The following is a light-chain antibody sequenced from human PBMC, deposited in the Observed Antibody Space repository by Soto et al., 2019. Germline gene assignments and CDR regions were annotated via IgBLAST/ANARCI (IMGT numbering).Light chain of an antibody. Sequence: DIQMTQSPSTLSAFVGDRVRITCRASQSISSFLAWYQQRPGKAPNLLIFDASTLESGVPSRFSGSGSGTEFTLTNSSLQTDDFSTYYCQQYHSYWTFGQGTKVDIK. CDR1: QSISSF. V-gene: IGKV1-5*01. CDR2: DAS. CDR3: QQYHSYWT. J-gene: IGKJ1*01.